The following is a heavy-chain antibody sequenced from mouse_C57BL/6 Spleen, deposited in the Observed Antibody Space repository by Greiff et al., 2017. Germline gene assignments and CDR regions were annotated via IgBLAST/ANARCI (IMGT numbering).Heavy chain of an antibody. CDR2: IRLKSDNYAT. D-gene: IGHD1-1*01. V-gene: IGHV6-3*01. CDR1: GFTFSNYW. CDR3: TDGDGPYGSSPWFAY. J-gene: IGHJ3*01. Sequence: EVKLMESGGGLVQPGGSMKLSCVASGFTFSNYWMNWVRQSPEKGLEWVAQIRLKSDNYATHYAESVKGRFTISRDDSKSSVYLQMNNLRAEDTGIYYCTDGDGPYGSSPWFAYWGQGTLVTVSA.